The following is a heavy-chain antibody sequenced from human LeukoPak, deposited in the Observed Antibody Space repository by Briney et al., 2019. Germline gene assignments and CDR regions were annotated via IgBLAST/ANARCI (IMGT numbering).Heavy chain of an antibody. Sequence: SETLSLTCTVSGGSISSYYWGWIRQPPGKGLEWIGSIYTSGSTNYNPSLKSRVTMSVDTSKNQFSLKLSSVTAADTAVYYCARDQPAMVRGVNNNWFDPWGQGTLVTVSS. CDR2: IYTSGST. V-gene: IGHV4-4*07. CDR3: ARDQPAMVRGVNNNWFDP. J-gene: IGHJ5*02. D-gene: IGHD3-10*01. CDR1: GGSISSYY.